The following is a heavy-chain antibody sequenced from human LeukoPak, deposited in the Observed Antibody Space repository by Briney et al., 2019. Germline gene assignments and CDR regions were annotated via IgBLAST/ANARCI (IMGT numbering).Heavy chain of an antibody. CDR1: GGSLSNYF. CDR2: IYYSGST. D-gene: IGHD3-22*01. Sequence: PSETLSLTCTVSGGSLSNYFWSWIRQPPGKGLEWIGYIYYSGSTNYNPSLKSRVTISIDTSKNQFSLKLSSVTAADTAVYYCARYYSDSSGYKLDYWGQGTLVTVSS. V-gene: IGHV4-59*01. CDR3: ARYYSDSSGYKLDY. J-gene: IGHJ4*02.